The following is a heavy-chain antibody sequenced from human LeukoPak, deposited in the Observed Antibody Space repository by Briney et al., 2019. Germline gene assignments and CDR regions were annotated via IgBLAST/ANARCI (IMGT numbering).Heavy chain of an antibody. CDR1: GYTFTSYY. CDR2: INPSGGST. Sequence: ASVKVSCKASGYTFTSYYMHWVRQAPGQGLEWMGIINPSGGSTSYAQKFQGRVTMTRDMSTSTDYMELSSLRSEDTAVYYCAKDEQWLEGGGNDYWGQGTLVTVSS. D-gene: IGHD6-19*01. CDR3: AKDEQWLEGGGNDY. V-gene: IGHV1-46*01. J-gene: IGHJ4*02.